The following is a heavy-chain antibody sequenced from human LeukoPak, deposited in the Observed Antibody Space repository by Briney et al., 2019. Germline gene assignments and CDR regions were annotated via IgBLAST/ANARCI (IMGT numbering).Heavy chain of an antibody. CDR2: VSGSGGIT. Sequence: LSGGSLILSCEVSEFTFSSYAMSWVRQAPGKGLEWVSSVSGSGGITYYYADSVKGRFTISRDNSKNTLYLQMNSLRAEDTAVYFCVTDWRGSSCDGDCLRYWGQGTLVTVS. CDR1: EFTFSSYA. D-gene: IGHD2-21*02. CDR3: VTDWRGSSCDGDCLRY. J-gene: IGHJ4*02. V-gene: IGHV3-23*01.